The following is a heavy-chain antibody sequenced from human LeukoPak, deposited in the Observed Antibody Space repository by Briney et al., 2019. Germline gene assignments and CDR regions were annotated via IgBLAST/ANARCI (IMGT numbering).Heavy chain of an antibody. CDR3: ARWGYCTNGVCYFYYYGMDV. CDR1: GYTFTSYG. CDR2: ISAYNGNT. J-gene: IGHJ6*02. V-gene: IGHV1-18*01. D-gene: IGHD2-8*01. Sequence: ASVKVSCKASGYTFTSYGISWVRQAPGQGLEWMGWISAYNGNTNYAQKLQGRVTMTTDTSTGTAYMELRSLRSDDTAVYYCARWGYCTNGVCYFYYYGMDVWGQGTTVTVSS.